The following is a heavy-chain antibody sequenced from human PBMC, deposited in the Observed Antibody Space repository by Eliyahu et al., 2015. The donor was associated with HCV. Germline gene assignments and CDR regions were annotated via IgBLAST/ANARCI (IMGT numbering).Heavy chain of an antibody. CDR3: AHTPSHFDQNAFDI. CDR1: GFSLSTSGVG. V-gene: IGHV2-5*01. CDR2: IYWNDDK. D-gene: IGHD3-9*01. Sequence: QITLKESGPTLVKPTQTLTLTCTFSGFSLSTSGVGVGWIRQPPGKALEWLALIYWNDDKRYSPSLKSRLTITKDTSKNQVVLTMTNMDPVDTATYYCAHTPSHFDQNAFDIWGQGTMVTVSS. J-gene: IGHJ3*02.